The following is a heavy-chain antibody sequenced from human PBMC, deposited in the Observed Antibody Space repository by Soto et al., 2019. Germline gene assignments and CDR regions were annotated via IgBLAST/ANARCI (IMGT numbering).Heavy chain of an antibody. CDR2: ISETSRAT. V-gene: IGHV3-23*01. CDR1: GFTSGTYA. CDR3: AKDCVTGTPQYSSLSAV. Sequence: DVQLLESGGRLVQPGGSLTVSCAASGFTSGTYAITWVRQAPGKGLEWVSAISETSRATYYADSVRGRFIISRDISKITVCLQMNSLRAEDTAIYYCAKDCVTGTPQYSSLSAVWGQGTMGTVSS. D-gene: IGHD6-6*01. J-gene: IGHJ3*01.